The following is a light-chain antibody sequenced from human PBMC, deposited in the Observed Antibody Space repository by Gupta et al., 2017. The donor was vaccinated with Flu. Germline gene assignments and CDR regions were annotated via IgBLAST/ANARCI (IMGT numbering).Light chain of an antibody. CDR2: LGS. Sequence: DIVMTQSPLSLPVTPGEPASISCRSSQSLLHINGYNYLDWYLQKPGQSPQLLIYLGSYRASGVPDRFSGSGSGTDFTLKISRVEAEDVGVYYCRQALQISWTFGQGTKVEIK. V-gene: IGKV2-28*01. CDR1: QSLLHINGYNY. J-gene: IGKJ1*01. CDR3: RQALQISWT.